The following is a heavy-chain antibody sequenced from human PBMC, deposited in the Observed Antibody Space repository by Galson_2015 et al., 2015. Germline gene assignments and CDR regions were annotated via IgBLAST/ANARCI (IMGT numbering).Heavy chain of an antibody. Sequence: SVKVSCKASGGTFSSYAISWVRQAPGQGLEWMGGIIPIFGIANYAQKFQGRVTITADKSTSTAYMELSSLRSEDTAVYYCARDLAIDYGDYAPDAFDIWGQGTMVTVSS. V-gene: IGHV1-69*10. CDR3: ARDLAIDYGDYAPDAFDI. CDR1: GGTFSSYA. J-gene: IGHJ3*02. CDR2: IIPIFGIA. D-gene: IGHD4-17*01.